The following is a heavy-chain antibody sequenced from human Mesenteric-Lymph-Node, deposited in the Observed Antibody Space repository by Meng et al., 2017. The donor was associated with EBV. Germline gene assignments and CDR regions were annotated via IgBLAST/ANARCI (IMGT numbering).Heavy chain of an antibody. CDR1: GGSFSGYY. Sequence: VSLQKVGAGLLKASANLSLTFAVYGGSFSGYYWGWIRQPPGKGLECIGEINHSGSTNYNPSLKSRVTISVDTSKIQFSLKLSSVTAADTAVYYCARSPGWYSLDYWGQGTLVTVSS. CDR3: ARSPGWYSLDY. D-gene: IGHD6-19*01. V-gene: IGHV4-34*01. J-gene: IGHJ4*02. CDR2: INHSGST.